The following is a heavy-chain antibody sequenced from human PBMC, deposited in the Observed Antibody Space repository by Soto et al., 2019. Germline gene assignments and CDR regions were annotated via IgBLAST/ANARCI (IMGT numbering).Heavy chain of an antibody. D-gene: IGHD2-8*01. Sequence: GGTLRLSCAASGLSLSINWMCWVCQALGKGLEWVANIKQDGSEKYYVDSVKGRFTISRDNAKNSLYLQMNSLRAEDTAVYYWARGMKLWVQETLVTGYS. CDR1: GLSLSINW. J-gene: IGHJ4*02. CDR2: IKQDGSEK. CDR3: ARGMKL. V-gene: IGHV3-7*01.